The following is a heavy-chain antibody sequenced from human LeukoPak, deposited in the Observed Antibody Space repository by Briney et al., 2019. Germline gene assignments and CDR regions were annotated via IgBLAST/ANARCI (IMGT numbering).Heavy chain of an antibody. Sequence: PGGSLRLSRAASRFTFSSYAMHWVRQAPGKGLEYVSAISSNGGSTYYANSVKGRFTISRDKSKNTLYLQMNSLRAEDTAVYYCARESVSNDSRGFYSVSDYGGQGTLSPSPQ. J-gene: IGHJ4*02. D-gene: IGHD3-22*01. V-gene: IGHV3-64*01. CDR3: ARESVSNDSRGFYSVSDY. CDR2: ISSNGGST. CDR1: RFTFSSYA.